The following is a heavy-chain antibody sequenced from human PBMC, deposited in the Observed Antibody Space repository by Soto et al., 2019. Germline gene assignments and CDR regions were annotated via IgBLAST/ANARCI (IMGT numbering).Heavy chain of an antibody. Sequence: QVQLVESGEAVFKLGGPWDLPVAASGLPSINYAMPWVRQAPGKGLEWVAVISYGGSNKYYADSVTGRFNVSRDNSKNTLYLQMNSLRAEDTAVYYCAKDFSGFSDYWGQGTLVTVSS. V-gene: IGHV3-30*18. D-gene: IGHD3-22*01. J-gene: IGHJ4*02. CDR3: AKDFSGFSDY. CDR1: GLPSINYA. CDR2: ISYGGSNK.